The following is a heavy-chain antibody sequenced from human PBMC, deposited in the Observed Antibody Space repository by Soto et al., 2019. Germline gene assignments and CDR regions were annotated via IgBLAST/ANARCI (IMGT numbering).Heavy chain of an antibody. CDR1: GFTFIPYD. J-gene: IGHJ4*02. D-gene: IGHD6-25*01. V-gene: IGHV1-8*01. Sequence: ASVKVFCKASGFTFIPYDFSCVRQAAGQEVKGMGGTKPNSGNAVFAQEFRGRINMNRNTSISTAYLELSSLRSDDSAVYFRARRKERSGPYYLDLWGQGTQVTVSS. CDR2: TKPNSGNA. CDR3: ARRKERSGPYYLDL.